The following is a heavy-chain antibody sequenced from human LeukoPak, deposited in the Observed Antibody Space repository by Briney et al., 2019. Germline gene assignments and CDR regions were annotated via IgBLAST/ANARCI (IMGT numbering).Heavy chain of an antibody. J-gene: IGHJ5*02. V-gene: IGHV4-39*01. Sequence: PSETLSLTCTVSGGSISSSSYYWGWIRQPPGKGLEWIGSIYYSGSTYYNPSLKSRVTISVDTSKNQFSLKLSSVTAADTAVYYCATTRGFDYGDSLYNWFDPWGQGTLVTVSS. D-gene: IGHD4-17*01. CDR3: ATTRGFDYGDSLYNWFDP. CDR2: IYYSGST. CDR1: GGSISSSSYY.